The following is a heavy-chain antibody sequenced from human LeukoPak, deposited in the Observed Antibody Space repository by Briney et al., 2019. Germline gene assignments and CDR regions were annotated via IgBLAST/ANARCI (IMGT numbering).Heavy chain of an antibody. CDR1: GGSISSSSYY. D-gene: IGHD3-9*01. CDR2: IYYSGST. Sequence: SETLSLTCTVSGGSISSSSYYWGWIRQPPGKGLEWIGSIYYSGSTSYSPSLKSRVTISVDASKNHFSLKLSSVTAADTAVYYCARHGRYYDILTGYYYWFDPWGQGTLVTVSS. V-gene: IGHV4-39*01. CDR3: ARHGRYYDILTGYYYWFDP. J-gene: IGHJ5*02.